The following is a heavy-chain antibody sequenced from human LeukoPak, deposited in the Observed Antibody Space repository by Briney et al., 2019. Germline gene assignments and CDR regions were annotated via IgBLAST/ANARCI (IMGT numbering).Heavy chain of an antibody. Sequence: PSETLSLTCTVSGGSISSSSYYWGWIRQPPGKGLEWIGSIYYSGSTYYNPSLKSRVTISVDTSKNQFSLKLSSVTAADTAVYYCARGGEMATIFGRRLQTIDYWGQGTLVTVSS. V-gene: IGHV4-39*07. CDR2: IYYSGST. J-gene: IGHJ4*02. CDR3: ARGGEMATIFGRRLQTIDY. CDR1: GGSISSSSYY. D-gene: IGHD5-24*01.